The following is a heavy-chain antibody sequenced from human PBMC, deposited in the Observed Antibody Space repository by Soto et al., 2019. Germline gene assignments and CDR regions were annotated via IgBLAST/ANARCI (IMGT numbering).Heavy chain of an antibody. CDR1: GYTFTSYG. Sequence: QVQLVQSGVEVEKPGASVKVSCKASGYTFTSYGVSWVRQAPGQGLEWMGWISAYNGNTNYAQKFQGRVTMTTDTSTCTAYMELRSLRCDDTAVYYCARDVPTVTTGGPDYWGQGTLVTVSS. D-gene: IGHD4-17*01. J-gene: IGHJ4*02. CDR3: ARDVPTVTTGGPDY. V-gene: IGHV1-18*01. CDR2: ISAYNGNT.